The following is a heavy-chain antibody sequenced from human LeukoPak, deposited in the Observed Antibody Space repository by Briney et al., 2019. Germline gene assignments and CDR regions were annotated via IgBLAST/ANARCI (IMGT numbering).Heavy chain of an antibody. Sequence: EASVKVSCKASGGTFSTYGFNWVRQAPGQGLEWMGWINPSSGDTRFAEKFQGRVTMTGDTSISTAYMDLSRLTSDDTAIYYCAREDALRGVLDSWGQGTLVIVSS. D-gene: IGHD3-10*01. CDR3: AREDALRGVLDS. J-gene: IGHJ4*02. CDR1: GGTFSTYG. CDR2: INPSSGDT. V-gene: IGHV1-2*02.